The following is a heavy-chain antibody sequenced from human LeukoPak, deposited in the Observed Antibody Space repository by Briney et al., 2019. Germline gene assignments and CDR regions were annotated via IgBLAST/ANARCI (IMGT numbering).Heavy chain of an antibody. CDR3: ARQRVAGTSVDP. J-gene: IGHJ5*02. D-gene: IGHD6-19*01. V-gene: IGHV4-39*01. Sequence: SETLSLTCTVSGGSISSSSYYWGWIRQPPGKGLEWIGSIYYSGSTYYRPSLRSRLTISVGTSKNQFSLKVKFVTAADTAVYFCARQRVAGTSVDPWGQGTLVTVSS. CDR2: IYYSGST. CDR1: GGSISSSSYY.